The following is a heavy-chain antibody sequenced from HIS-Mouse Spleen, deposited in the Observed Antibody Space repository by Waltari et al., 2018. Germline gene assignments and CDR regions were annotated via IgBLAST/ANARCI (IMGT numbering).Heavy chain of an antibody. CDR1: GGSISRSSYY. D-gene: IGHD3-10*01. CDR3: ARGRRYYGSGSYGSFDY. J-gene: IGHJ4*02. V-gene: IGHV4-39*07. Sequence: QLQLQESGPGLVKPSETLSLTCTVPGGSISRSSYYWGWIRPPPGKGLEWMGSIYYSGRTYYNPSLKSRVTISVDTSKNQFSLKLSSVTAADTAVYCCARGRRYYGSGSYGSFDYWGQGTLVTVSS. CDR2: IYYSGRT.